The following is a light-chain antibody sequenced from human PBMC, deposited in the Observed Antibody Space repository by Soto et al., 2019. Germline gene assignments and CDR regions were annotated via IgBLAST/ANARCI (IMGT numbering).Light chain of an antibody. CDR2: DAS. V-gene: IGKV3-11*01. Sequence: EIVMTQSPATLSVSPGERATLSCRASQNVSSYLAWYQQKAGQAPRLLIYDASSRATGIPARFSGSGSGTDFNLTISSLEPEYFAVYYCQPRTYWITFGGGTKLDIK. CDR1: QNVSSY. J-gene: IGKJ4*01. CDR3: QPRTYWIT.